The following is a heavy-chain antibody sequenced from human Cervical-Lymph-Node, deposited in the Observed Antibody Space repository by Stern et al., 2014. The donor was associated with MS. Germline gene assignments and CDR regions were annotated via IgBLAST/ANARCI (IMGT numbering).Heavy chain of an antibody. Sequence: VQLVESGAEVKKPGSSVKVSCKASGGTFSDYAISWIRQAPGQGLEWVGGIIPFFGTTNYAHKFQGRVTLTADAATSTAHMELSSLRSDDTAIYYCARGGNPDWYFDLWGRGTLITVSS. J-gene: IGHJ2*01. D-gene: IGHD2/OR15-2a*01. CDR1: GGTFSDYA. CDR3: ARGGNPDWYFDL. V-gene: IGHV1-69*01. CDR2: IIPFFGTT.